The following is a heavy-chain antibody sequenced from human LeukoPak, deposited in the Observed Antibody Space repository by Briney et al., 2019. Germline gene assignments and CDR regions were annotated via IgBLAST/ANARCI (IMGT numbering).Heavy chain of an antibody. J-gene: IGHJ4*02. D-gene: IGHD5-24*01. V-gene: IGHV3-33*08. CDR2: IWYDGSNK. Sequence: PGGSLRLSCAASGFTFSSYWMSWVRQAPGKGLEWVAVIWYDGSNKYYADSVKGRFTISRDNSKNTLYLQMNSLRAEDTAVYYCARDRMATIRRVLGYFDYWGQGTLVTVSS. CDR1: GFTFSSYW. CDR3: ARDRMATIRRVLGYFDY.